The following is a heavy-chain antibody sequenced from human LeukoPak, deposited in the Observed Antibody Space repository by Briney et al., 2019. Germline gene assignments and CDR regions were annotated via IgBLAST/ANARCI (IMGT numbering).Heavy chain of an antibody. J-gene: IGHJ4*02. D-gene: IGHD3-16*01. CDR3: ARVLAESVDY. CDR2: IYYSGST. CDR1: GGSISSSSYY. Sequence: SETLSLTCTVSGGSISSSSYYWGWIRQPPGKGLEWIGSIYYSGSTYYNPSLKSRVTISVDTSKNQFSLKLSSVTAADTAVYYCARVLAESVDYWGQGTLVTVSS. V-gene: IGHV4-39*07.